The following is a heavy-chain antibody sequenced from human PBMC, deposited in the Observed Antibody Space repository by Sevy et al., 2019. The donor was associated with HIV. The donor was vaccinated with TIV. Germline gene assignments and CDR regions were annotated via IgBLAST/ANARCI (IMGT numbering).Heavy chain of an antibody. CDR3: VSANTWQDY. CDR2: VNSDGSST. J-gene: IGHJ4*02. CDR1: GFTFSSYW. V-gene: IGHV3-74*01. Sequence: GESLKISCAASGFTFSSYWMHWVRQAPGKGPVWVSGVNSDGSSTNYADSVKGRFTMSRDSDKNTLYLQMNSLRAEDTAGYFCVSANTWQDYWGQGTLVTVSS.